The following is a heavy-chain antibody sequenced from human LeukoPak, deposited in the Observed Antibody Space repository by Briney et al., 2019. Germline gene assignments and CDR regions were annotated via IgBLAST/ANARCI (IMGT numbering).Heavy chain of an antibody. J-gene: IGHJ4*02. Sequence: SAKVSCKTSGGTFSSYAISWVRQAPGQGLEWMGGIIPIFGTANYAQKFEGRVTITADKSTSTAYMELSSLRSEDTAVYYCARRGGASPYEYDYWGQGSLVTVSS. D-gene: IGHD3-16*01. CDR1: GGTFSSYA. CDR2: IIPIFGTA. CDR3: ARRGGASPYEYDY. V-gene: IGHV1-69*06.